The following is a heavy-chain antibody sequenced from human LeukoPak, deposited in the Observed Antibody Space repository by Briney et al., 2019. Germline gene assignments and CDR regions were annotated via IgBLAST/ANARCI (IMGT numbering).Heavy chain of an antibody. CDR2: ISGSGGST. J-gene: IGHJ4*02. V-gene: IGHV3-23*01. D-gene: IGHD4-17*01. CDR3: AKGDDYGDYGTSYFDY. CDR1: GFTLSSYA. Sequence: AGGSLRLSCAASGFTLSSYAMSWVRQAPGKGLEWVSAISGSGGSTYYADSVKGRFTISRDNSKNTLYLQMNSLRAEDTAVYYCAKGDDYGDYGTSYFDYWGQGTLVTVSS.